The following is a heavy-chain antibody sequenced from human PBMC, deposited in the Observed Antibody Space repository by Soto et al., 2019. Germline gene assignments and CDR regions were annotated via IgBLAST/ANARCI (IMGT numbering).Heavy chain of an antibody. CDR3: ARDDAFGNQNGFDI. D-gene: IGHD3-16*01. CDR1: GFPFSTYG. J-gene: IGHJ3*02. Sequence: QVQLVESGGGVVQPGTSLRLSCAVSGFPFSTYGFHWVRQPPGKGLEWVAVIVSDGSAKYQADSVEGRFTISRDNSKDTLYLQMNSLRAEDTAVYYCARDDAFGNQNGFDIWGQGTMVTVSS. V-gene: IGHV3-33*01. CDR2: IVSDGSAK.